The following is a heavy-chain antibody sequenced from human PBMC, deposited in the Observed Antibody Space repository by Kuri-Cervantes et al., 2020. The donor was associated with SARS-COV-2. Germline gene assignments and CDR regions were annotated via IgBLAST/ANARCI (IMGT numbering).Heavy chain of an antibody. CDR3: AKDPHGIVVVVAAIDQ. CDR2: ISYDGSNK. V-gene: IGHV3-30*18. J-gene: IGHJ4*02. CDR1: GFTVSSYA. D-gene: IGHD2-15*01. Sequence: GGSLRLSCAASGFTVSSYAMHWVRQAPGEGLEWVALISYDGSNKYYADSVKGRFTISRDNSKNTLYLQMDRLRPDDTAAYYCAKDPHGIVVVVAAIDQWGQGTLVTVSS.